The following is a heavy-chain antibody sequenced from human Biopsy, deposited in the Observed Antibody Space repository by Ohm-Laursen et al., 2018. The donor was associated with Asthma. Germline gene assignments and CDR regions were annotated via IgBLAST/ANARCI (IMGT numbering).Heavy chain of an antibody. D-gene: IGHD1-26*01. Sequence: SSLRLSCAASGFSFDDYAMFWVRQAPGKGLEWVSGISWNSGTIGYADPVKGRFTISRDKSKNTLYMQMNSLRAEDTAVYYCAKRGSYFDYWGQGTLVTVSS. CDR3: AKRGSYFDY. CDR1: GFSFDDYA. CDR2: ISWNSGTI. V-gene: IGHV3-9*01. J-gene: IGHJ4*02.